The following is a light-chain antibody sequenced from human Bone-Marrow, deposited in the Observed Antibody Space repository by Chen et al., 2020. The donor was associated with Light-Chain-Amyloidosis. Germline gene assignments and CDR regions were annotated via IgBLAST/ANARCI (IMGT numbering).Light chain of an antibody. CDR2: DAS. Sequence: EIVLTQSPATLSLSPGERATFSCRASQSVSNFLAWYQQRPGQAPRLLIYDASNRATGIPARFSGSGSGTDVTLTISSLEPEDFAVYYCQQRSNWPVTFGQGTKLEI. V-gene: IGKV3-11*01. CDR3: QQRSNWPVT. CDR1: QSVSNF. J-gene: IGKJ2*01.